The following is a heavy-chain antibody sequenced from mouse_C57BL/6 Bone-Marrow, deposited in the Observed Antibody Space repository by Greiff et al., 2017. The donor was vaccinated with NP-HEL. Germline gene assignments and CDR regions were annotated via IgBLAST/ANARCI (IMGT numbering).Heavy chain of an antibody. CDR1: GYAFTNYL. D-gene: IGHD2-12*01. CDR2: INPGSGGT. Sequence: QVQLQQSGAELVRPGTSVKVSCKASGYAFTNYLIEWVKQRPGQGLEWIGVINPGSGGTNYNEKFKGKATLTADKSSSTAYMQLSSLTSEDSAVYFCARLTTGLDWYFEVWGTGTTVTVSS. CDR3: ARLTTGLDWYFEV. J-gene: IGHJ1*03. V-gene: IGHV1-54*01.